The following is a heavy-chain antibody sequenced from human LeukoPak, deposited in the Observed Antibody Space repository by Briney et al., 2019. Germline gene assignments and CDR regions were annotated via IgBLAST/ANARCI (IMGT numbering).Heavy chain of an antibody. Sequence: GGSLRLSCAATGFTVSRNYMTWVRQAPGKGLEWVSVIYTGGSTYSADSVKGRFTISRDNSKNTLYLQMNSLRAEDTAMYYCARDGGNPPRDAFDIWGQGTMVIVSS. D-gene: IGHD4-23*01. CDR2: IYTGGST. V-gene: IGHV3-53*01. CDR1: GFTVSRNY. J-gene: IGHJ3*02. CDR3: ARDGGNPPRDAFDI.